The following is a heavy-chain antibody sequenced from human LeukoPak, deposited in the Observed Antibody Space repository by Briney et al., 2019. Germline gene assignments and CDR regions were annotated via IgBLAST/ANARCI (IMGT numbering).Heavy chain of an antibody. J-gene: IGHJ4*02. D-gene: IGHD2-15*01. V-gene: IGHV1-69*02. CDR3: ASLVVAATEGSHYDY. CDR1: GGTFSSYT. Sequence: SVKVSCKASGGTFSSYTISWVRQAPGQGPEWMGRIIPILGIANYAQKFQGRVTITADKSTSTAYMELSSLRSEDTAVYYCASLVVAATEGSHYDYWGQGTLVTVSS. CDR2: IIPILGIA.